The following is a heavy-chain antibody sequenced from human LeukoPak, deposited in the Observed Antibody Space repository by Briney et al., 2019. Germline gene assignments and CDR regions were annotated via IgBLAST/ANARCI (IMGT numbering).Heavy chain of an antibody. CDR2: INHSGST. D-gene: IGHD3-10*01. CDR3: AKDLYGSGVQPTDAFDI. J-gene: IGHJ3*02. V-gene: IGHV4-34*01. CDR1: GGSFSGYY. Sequence: SETLSLTCAVYGGSFSGYYWSWIRQPPGKGLEWIGEINHSGSTNYNPSLKSRVTISVDTSKNQFSLKLSSVTAEDTAVYYCAKDLYGSGVQPTDAFDIWGQGTMVTVSS.